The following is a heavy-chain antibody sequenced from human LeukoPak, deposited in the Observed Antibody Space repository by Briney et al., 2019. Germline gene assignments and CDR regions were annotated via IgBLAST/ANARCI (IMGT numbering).Heavy chain of an antibody. Sequence: GESLKISCKGSGYSFTNYWIGWVRQMPGKGLEWTGIIYPGDSDTRYSPSFQGQVTISADKSISTAYLQWSSLKASDTAIYYCARDRATGDVVLDYWGQGILVTVSA. V-gene: IGHV5-51*01. CDR3: ARDRATGDVVLDY. D-gene: IGHD7-27*01. J-gene: IGHJ4*02. CDR2: IYPGDSDT. CDR1: GYSFTNYW.